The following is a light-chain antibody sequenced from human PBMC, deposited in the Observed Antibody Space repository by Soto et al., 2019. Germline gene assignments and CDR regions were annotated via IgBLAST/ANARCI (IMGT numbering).Light chain of an antibody. CDR1: SSNIGNNY. J-gene: IGLJ2*01. CDR2: DVS. CDR3: CSYAGSYTVV. Sequence: QSVLTQPPSLSAAPGQTVTISCSGGSSNIGNNYVSWYQQHPGKAPKLMIYDVSKRPSGVPDRFSGSKSGNTASLTISGLQAEDEADYYCCSYAGSYTVVFGGGTKLTVL. V-gene: IGLV2-11*01.